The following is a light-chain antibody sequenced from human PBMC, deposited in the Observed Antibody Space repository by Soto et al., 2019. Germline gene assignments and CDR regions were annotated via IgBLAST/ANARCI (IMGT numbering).Light chain of an antibody. Sequence: EIVLTQSPATLSLSPGERATLSCRASQSVSRSYLAWYQQKPGQAPRLLIYGASSRATGIPDRFSGGGSGTDFTLTIRRLEPEDFAVYYCQQRSNWPKPTYGGGTKVDIK. J-gene: IGKJ4*01. CDR3: QQRSNWPKPT. CDR2: GAS. CDR1: QSVSRSY. V-gene: IGKV3D-20*02.